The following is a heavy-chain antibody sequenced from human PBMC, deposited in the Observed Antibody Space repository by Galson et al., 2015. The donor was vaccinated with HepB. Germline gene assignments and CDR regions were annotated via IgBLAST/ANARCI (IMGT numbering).Heavy chain of an antibody. CDR2: IWYNGDNK. J-gene: IGHJ4*02. CDR1: GFSFSRYG. D-gene: IGHD4-17*01. CDR3: ARGSFGDIDY. V-gene: IGHV3-33*01. Sequence: SLRLSCAASGFSFSRYGIHWVRQAPGKGLEWVAVIWYNGDNKYYGDSVKGRFTISRDNSKNTLYLQMNSLRAEDTSVYYCARGSFGDIDYWGQGTLVTVSS.